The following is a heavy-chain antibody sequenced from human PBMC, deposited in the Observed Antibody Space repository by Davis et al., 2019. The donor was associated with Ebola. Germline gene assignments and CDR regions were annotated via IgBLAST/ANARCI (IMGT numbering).Heavy chain of an antibody. CDR2: INHSGST. CDR3: ARASIVPYFDY. V-gene: IGHV4-34*01. CDR1: GGSISSYY. D-gene: IGHD2-2*01. J-gene: IGHJ4*02. Sequence: SETLSLTCTVSGGSISSYYWSWIRQPPGKGLEWIGEINHSGSTNYNPSLKSRVTISVDTSKNQFSLKLSSVTAADTAVYYCARASIVPYFDYWGQGTLVTVSS.